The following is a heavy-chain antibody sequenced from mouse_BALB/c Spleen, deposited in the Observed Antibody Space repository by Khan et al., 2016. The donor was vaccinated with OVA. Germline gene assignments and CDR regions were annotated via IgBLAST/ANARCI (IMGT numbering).Heavy chain of an antibody. J-gene: IGHJ4*01. CDR3: ARQYYDHNEIMDY. Sequence: QVQLKESGPGLVAPSQSLSITCTISGFSLTNYGVHWIHQPPGKGLEWLVVIWSDGSTTYNSALNSRLTITKDNTKSQDVLQMNSLQTDGTAIYDCARQYYDHNEIMDYWGQGTSVTVSS. V-gene: IGHV2-6-1*01. CDR1: GFSLTNYG. CDR2: IWSDGST. D-gene: IGHD1-1*01.